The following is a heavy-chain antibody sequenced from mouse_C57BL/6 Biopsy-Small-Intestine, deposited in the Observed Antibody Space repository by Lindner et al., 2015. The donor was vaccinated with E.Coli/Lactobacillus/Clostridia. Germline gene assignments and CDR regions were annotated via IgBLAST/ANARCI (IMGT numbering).Heavy chain of an antibody. D-gene: IGHD2-4*01. V-gene: IGHV1-42*01. Sequence: VQLQESGPELVKPGASVKISCKASGYSFTGYYMNWVKQSPEKSLEWIGEINPISGGTAYNQKFKAKATLTVDKSSSTAYMQLKSLTSEDSAVYYCARSYYDYLDYLGQGTTLTVSS. CDR2: INPISGGT. CDR1: GYSFTGYY. CDR3: ARSYYDYLDY. J-gene: IGHJ2*01.